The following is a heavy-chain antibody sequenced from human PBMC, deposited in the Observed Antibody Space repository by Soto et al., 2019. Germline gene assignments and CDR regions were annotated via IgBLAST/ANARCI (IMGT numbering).Heavy chain of an antibody. D-gene: IGHD3-22*01. CDR3: ARSAPYYPLDY. Sequence: QVQLVESGGGVVQPGRSLRLSCAASGFTFSHYAMHWVRQAPGKGLEWVAVISFDGTDKYNADSVKGRFTISRDNSKNTLYLQINSLRPEDTAVYYCARSAPYYPLDYWGQGTLVTVSS. CDR2: ISFDGTDK. V-gene: IGHV3-30-3*01. J-gene: IGHJ4*02. CDR1: GFTFSHYA.